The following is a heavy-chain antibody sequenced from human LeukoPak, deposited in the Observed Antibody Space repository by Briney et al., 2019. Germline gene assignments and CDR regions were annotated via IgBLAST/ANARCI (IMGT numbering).Heavy chain of an antibody. J-gene: IGHJ4*02. V-gene: IGHV1-46*01. CDR2: INPSGGST. CDR3: ARMWRGIQYFDY. D-gene: IGHD3-16*01. Sequence: ASVKVSCKASGYTFTSYYMHWVRQAPGQGLEWMGIINPSGGSTSYAQKFQDRVTLTRDTSTSTVYMELASLRSEDTAVYYCARMWRGIQYFDYWGQGALVTVSS. CDR1: GYTFTSYY.